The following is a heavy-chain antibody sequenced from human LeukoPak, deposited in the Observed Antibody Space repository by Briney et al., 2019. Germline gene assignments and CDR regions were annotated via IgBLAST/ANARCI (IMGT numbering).Heavy chain of an antibody. CDR3: AKVGDYGDYALDY. CDR1: GFTFSSYG. D-gene: IGHD4-17*01. Sequence: PGGSLRLSCAASGFTFSSYGMHWVRQAPGMGLEWVAVISYDGSYKYYADSVKGRFTISRDNSKNTLYLQMNSLRAEDTAVYYCAKVGDYGDYALDYWGQGTLVTVSS. CDR2: ISYDGSYK. V-gene: IGHV3-30*18. J-gene: IGHJ4*02.